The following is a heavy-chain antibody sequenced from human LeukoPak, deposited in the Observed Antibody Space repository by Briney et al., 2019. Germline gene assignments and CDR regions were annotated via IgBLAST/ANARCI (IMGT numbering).Heavy chain of an antibody. D-gene: IGHD5-12*01. CDR2: IRSKANTYAT. Sequence: PGGSLRLSCAASGFTLSGSVIHWVRQASGKGLEWVGRIRSKANTYATAYAASVKGRFTISRDDSKNTAYLQMNSLKTEDTAVYYCTRLNEYSGYDPFDYWGQGTLVTVSS. CDR3: TRLNEYSGYDPFDY. V-gene: IGHV3-73*01. J-gene: IGHJ4*02. CDR1: GFTLSGSV.